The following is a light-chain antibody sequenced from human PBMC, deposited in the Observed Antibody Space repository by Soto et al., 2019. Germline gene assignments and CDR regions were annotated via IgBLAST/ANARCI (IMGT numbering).Light chain of an antibody. Sequence: EIVMTQSPATLSVSPGERATLSCRASQSISNNLAWYQQKLGQAPRILIYGASTRTTGISARFSGSGSGTEFTLTISSLQSEDFAVYYCQHYSNWPQNTFGGGTKVEIK. CDR2: GAS. J-gene: IGKJ4*01. CDR1: QSISNN. V-gene: IGKV3-15*01. CDR3: QHYSNWPQNT.